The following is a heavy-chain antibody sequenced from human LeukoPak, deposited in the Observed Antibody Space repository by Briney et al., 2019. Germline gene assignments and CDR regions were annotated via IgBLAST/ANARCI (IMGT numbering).Heavy chain of an antibody. CDR2: IYYGGTT. V-gene: IGHV4-59*01. Sequence: PSETLSLTCTVSGGSISSYYWSWIRQPPGKGLEWIGYIYYGGTTNYNPSLWSRVTISVDTSKTQFSLKLTSVTAADTAVYYCASSTWFHPYWYFDLWGRGTLVTVSS. J-gene: IGHJ2*01. CDR3: ASSTWFHPYWYFDL. D-gene: IGHD2-2*01. CDR1: GGSISSYY.